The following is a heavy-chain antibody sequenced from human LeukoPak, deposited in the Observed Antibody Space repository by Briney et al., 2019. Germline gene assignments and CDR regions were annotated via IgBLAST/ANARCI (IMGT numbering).Heavy chain of an antibody. D-gene: IGHD2-8*01. Sequence: GGSLRLSCTASGFTFSSYEMNWVRQAPGKGLEWVSYISSSGSTIYYADSVKGRFTISRDNAKNSLYLQMNSLRAEDTAVYYCARNRDVGYCTNGVCPVFDYWGQGTLATVSS. CDR1: GFTFSSYE. V-gene: IGHV3-48*03. J-gene: IGHJ4*02. CDR2: ISSSGSTI. CDR3: ARNRDVGYCTNGVCPVFDY.